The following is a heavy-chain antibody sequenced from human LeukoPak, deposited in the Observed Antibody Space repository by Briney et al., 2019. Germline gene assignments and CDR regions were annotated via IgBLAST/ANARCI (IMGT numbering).Heavy chain of an antibody. CDR1: GGSFSNYY. J-gene: IGHJ4*02. CDR2: ITHSGSN. Sequence: SETLSLTCAVYGGSFSNYYWSWIRQSPGKGLEWIGEITHSGSNNYNPSLKSRVTISVDPSKNKFSLKLSSVSAADRAVYYCARVGSGWYGDDYWGQGTLATVSS. V-gene: IGHV4-34*01. D-gene: IGHD6-19*01. CDR3: ARVGSGWYGDDY.